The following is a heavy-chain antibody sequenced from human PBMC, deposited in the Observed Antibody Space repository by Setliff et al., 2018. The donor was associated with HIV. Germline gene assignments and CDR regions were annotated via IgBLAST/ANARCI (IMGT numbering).Heavy chain of an antibody. CDR3: ARDNYYDTSGAIGY. J-gene: IGHJ4*02. Sequence: SVKVSCKASGSTFTGYYMHWVRQAPGQGLEWMGGIIPIFGTTNYAQRFQGRVSITADASTSTAYMELSSLRSEDTAMYFCARDNYYDTSGAIGYWGQGTMVTVSS. CDR1: GSTFTGYY. D-gene: IGHD3-22*01. CDR2: IIPIFGTT. V-gene: IGHV1-69*13.